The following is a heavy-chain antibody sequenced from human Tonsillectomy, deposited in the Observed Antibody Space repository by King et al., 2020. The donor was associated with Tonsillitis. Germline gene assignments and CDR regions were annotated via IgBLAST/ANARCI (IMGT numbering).Heavy chain of an antibody. J-gene: IGHJ5*02. V-gene: IGHV4-38-2*02. CDR3: ARDLGNTVTQRSLYWFDP. CDR2: IYHSGTT. D-gene: IGHD4-17*01. CDR1: GYSISSGYY. Sequence: QLQESGPGLVKPSETLSLTCTVSGYSISSGYYWGWIRQPPGKGLEWIGSIYHSGTTYYNPSLKSRVTISVDTSKNQFSLRLISVSAADTAVYYCARDLGNTVTQRSLYWFDPWGQGTLVTVSS.